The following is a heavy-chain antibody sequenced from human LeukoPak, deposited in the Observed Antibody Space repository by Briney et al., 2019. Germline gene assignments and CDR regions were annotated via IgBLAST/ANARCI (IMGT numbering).Heavy chain of an antibody. CDR1: GFTFSCYA. V-gene: IGHV3-23*01. J-gene: IGHJ5*02. D-gene: IGHD6-13*01. CDR3: AKDQGILFLYNWFAP. CDR2: ISGSGGST. Sequence: GGSLRLSCAASGFTFSCYAMSWVPQAPGKGLEGVSAISGSGGSTYYAGFVKGRFTISRDNSNNTLYLQMNSLRAEDTAVYYCAKDQGILFLYNWFAPWGQGTLVTVSS.